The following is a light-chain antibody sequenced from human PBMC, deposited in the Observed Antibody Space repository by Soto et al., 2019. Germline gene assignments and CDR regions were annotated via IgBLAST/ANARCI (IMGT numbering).Light chain of an antibody. J-gene: IGKJ2*01. V-gene: IGKV3-20*01. CDR1: QSVSSSY. CDR2: GAS. Sequence: EIVLTQSPGTLSLSPGERATLSCRASQSVSSSYLAWYQQKPGQAPRLLIYGASSRATGIPDRFSGSGSGTVFILTISRLEHDDFALYCRQQYGSPYTFGQGTKLEIK. CDR3: QQYGSPYT.